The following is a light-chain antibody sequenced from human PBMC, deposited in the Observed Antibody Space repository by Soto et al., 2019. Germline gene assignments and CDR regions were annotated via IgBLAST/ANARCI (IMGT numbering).Light chain of an antibody. CDR1: QSVSSSY. CDR2: GAS. CDR3: QQYGSSPRT. V-gene: IGKV3-20*01. Sequence: EIVLTQSPGTLSLSPRERATLSCRASQSVSSSYLAWYQQKPGQAPSLLIYGASSRATGIPDRFSGSVSGTDFTLTISRLEPEDFAVYYCQQYGSSPRTFGQGTKVDIK. J-gene: IGKJ1*01.